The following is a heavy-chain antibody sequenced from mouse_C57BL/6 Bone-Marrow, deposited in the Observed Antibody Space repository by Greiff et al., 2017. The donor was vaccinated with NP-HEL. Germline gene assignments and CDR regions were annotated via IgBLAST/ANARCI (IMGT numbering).Heavy chain of an antibody. Sequence: VKLMESGAELVKPGASVKLSCKASGYTFTSYWMQWVKQRPGQGLEWIGEIDPSDSYTNYNQKFKGKATLTVDTSSSTAYMQLSSLTSEDSAVYYCARDYYDYSWFAYWGQGTLVTVSA. CDR2: IDPSDSYT. D-gene: IGHD2-4*01. J-gene: IGHJ3*01. CDR3: ARDYYDYSWFAY. V-gene: IGHV1-50*01. CDR1: GYTFTSYW.